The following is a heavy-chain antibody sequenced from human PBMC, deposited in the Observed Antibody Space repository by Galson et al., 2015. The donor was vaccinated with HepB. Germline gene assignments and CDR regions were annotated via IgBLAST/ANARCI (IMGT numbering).Heavy chain of an antibody. CDR3: ARERGGFYYLDY. V-gene: IGHV1-3*01. Sequence: SVKVSCKASGYSFTSFAIHWVRQAPGQGLEWMGWVNPGNGKTKYSQKFQGRIPITRDTSATTAYMELSSLRSEDTAVYYCARERGGFYYLDYWGQGTLVTVSS. D-gene: IGHD3-22*01. CDR2: VNPGNGKT. CDR1: GYSFTSFA. J-gene: IGHJ4*02.